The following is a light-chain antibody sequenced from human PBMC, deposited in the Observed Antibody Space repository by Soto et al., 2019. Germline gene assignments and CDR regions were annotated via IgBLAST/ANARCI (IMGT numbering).Light chain of an antibody. J-gene: IGKJ1*01. CDR1: QSISSW. CDR2: AAS. Sequence: DIQMTQSPSTLSASVGDSVTITCRASQSISSWLAWYQQKPGKAPKLLIYAASSLQSGVPSRFSGSGSGTDFTITISSLQPEDFATYYCQQSYTTPPWTFGQGTKVDI. CDR3: QQSYTTPPWT. V-gene: IGKV1-39*01.